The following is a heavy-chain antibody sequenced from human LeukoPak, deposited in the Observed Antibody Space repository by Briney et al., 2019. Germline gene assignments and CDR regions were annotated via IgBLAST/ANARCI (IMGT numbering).Heavy chain of an antibody. D-gene: IGHD6-19*01. V-gene: IGHV1-2*06. CDR3: ARVGRESSTGWLDY. J-gene: IGHJ4*02. CDR2: INVKSGDT. Sequence: AASVKVSCTASGYTFIDYYFNWVRQAPGQGPEWMGRINVKSGDTDYAQKFQGRVTVTRDTSISTAYMELSSLRSDDTAVYYCARVGRESSTGWLDYWGQGTLVTVSS. CDR1: GYTFIDYY.